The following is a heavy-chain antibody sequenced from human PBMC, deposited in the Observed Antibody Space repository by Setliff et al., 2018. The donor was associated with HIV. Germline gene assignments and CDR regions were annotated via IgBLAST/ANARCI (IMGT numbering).Heavy chain of an antibody. CDR1: GYTFTSYG. Sequence: ASVKVPCKASGYTFTSYGISWVRQAPGQGLEWMGWISAYNGNTHYAQRLQGRVTMTTDTSTRTAYMELRSLRSDDTAVYYCARQFLDWSNDYYSRYYMDVWGKGTTVTVSS. CDR3: ARQFLDWSNDYYSRYYMDV. J-gene: IGHJ6*03. V-gene: IGHV1-18*01. CDR2: ISAYNGNT. D-gene: IGHD3-3*01.